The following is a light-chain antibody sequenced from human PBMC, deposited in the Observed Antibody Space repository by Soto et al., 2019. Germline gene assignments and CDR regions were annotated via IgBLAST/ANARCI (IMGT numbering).Light chain of an antibody. CDR1: SSDVGDYKS. CDR2: EVN. J-gene: IGLJ3*02. CDR3: SSYTGSSKL. Sequence: QSALTQPASVSGSPGQSITIPCTGTSSDVGDYKSVSWYQQHPGKAPELLIYEVNNRPSGVSDRFSGSKSGNTASLTISGLQAEDEADYYCSSYTGSSKLFGGGTQLTVL. V-gene: IGLV2-14*01.